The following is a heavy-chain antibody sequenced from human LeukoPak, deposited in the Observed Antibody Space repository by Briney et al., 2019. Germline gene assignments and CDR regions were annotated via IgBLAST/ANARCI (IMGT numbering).Heavy chain of an antibody. CDR2: ISSSSSYI. CDR3: ARDLNFSGGSCYSDWFDP. D-gene: IGHD2-15*01. Sequence: GGSLRLSCAASGFTFSSYSMNWVRQAPGKGLEWVSSISSSSSYIYYADSVKGRFTISRDNAKNSLYLQMNSLRAEDTAVYYCARDLNFSGGSCYSDWFDPWGQGTLVTVSS. V-gene: IGHV3-21*01. J-gene: IGHJ5*02. CDR1: GFTFSSYS.